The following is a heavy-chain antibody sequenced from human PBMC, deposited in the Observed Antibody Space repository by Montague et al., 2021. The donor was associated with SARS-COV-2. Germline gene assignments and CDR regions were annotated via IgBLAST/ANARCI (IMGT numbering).Heavy chain of an antibody. V-gene: IGHV4-59*01. D-gene: IGHD3-3*01. CDR3: ARERRPTHGFLEWGVPRDYRSFCAIDV. J-gene: IGHJ6*02. CDR1: GGSITSFY. Sequence: SETLSLTCTVSGGSITSFYWSWIRQSPGEGLEWIGDIFPRGSANYNPALKSRVTISVDTSQNLISLQMRSVTAGDTAVYHCARERRPTHGFLEWGVPRDYRSFCAIDVWGQGTPVIVSS. CDR2: IFPRGSA.